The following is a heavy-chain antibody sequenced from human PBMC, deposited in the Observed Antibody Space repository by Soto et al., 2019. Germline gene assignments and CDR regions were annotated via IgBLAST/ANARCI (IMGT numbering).Heavy chain of an antibody. D-gene: IGHD2-15*01. CDR1: GYTFTSYG. V-gene: IGHV1-18*01. CDR2: ISAYNGNT. CDR3: ARRSGYCSGGSCYLAGDY. J-gene: IGHJ4*02. Sequence: ASVKVSCKASGYTFTSYGISWVRQAPGQGLEWMGWISAYNGNTNYAQKLQGRVTMTTDTSTSTAYMELRSLRSDDTAVYYCARRSGYCSGGSCYLAGDYWGQGTLVTVSS.